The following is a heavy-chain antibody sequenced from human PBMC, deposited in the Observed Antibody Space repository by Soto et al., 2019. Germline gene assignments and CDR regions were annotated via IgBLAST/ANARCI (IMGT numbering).Heavy chain of an antibody. Sequence: QVPLVESGGGVVQPGRSLRLSCAASGFTFSSHGMHWVRQAPGKGLEWVAVISNDGSNKYYADSVKGRFTISRDNSXXTLYLQMNSLRAEDTAVYYCAKEWVYDSSGWSFDYWGQGTLVTVSS. CDR3: AKEWVYDSSGWSFDY. V-gene: IGHV3-30*18. CDR2: ISNDGSNK. D-gene: IGHD3-22*01. CDR1: GFTFSSHG. J-gene: IGHJ4*02.